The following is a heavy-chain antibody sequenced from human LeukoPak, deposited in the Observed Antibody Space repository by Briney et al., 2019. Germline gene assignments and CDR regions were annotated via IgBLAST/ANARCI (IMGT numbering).Heavy chain of an antibody. CDR1: GGSFSGYY. J-gene: IGHJ6*03. D-gene: IGHD3-22*01. V-gene: IGHV4-34*01. CDR2: MNPSGST. Sequence: SETLSLTCAVYGGSFSGYYWTWIRQTPGKGLEWIGEMNPSGSTNYNPSLKSRVTISVDTSKNQFSLKLSSVTAADTAVHYCARGRQDVTMIVVVMTAVSYYLDVWGKGTTVTV. CDR3: ARGRQDVTMIVVVMTAVSYYLDV.